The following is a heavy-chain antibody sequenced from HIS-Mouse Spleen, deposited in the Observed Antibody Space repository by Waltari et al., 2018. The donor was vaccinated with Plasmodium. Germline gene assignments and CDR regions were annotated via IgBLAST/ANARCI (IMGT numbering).Heavy chain of an antibody. D-gene: IGHD6-13*01. J-gene: IGHJ2*01. CDR1: GFTFSSYW. V-gene: IGHV3-7*01. CDR3: ASSWYWYFDL. Sequence: EVQLVESGGGLVQPGGSLRLSCAASGFTFSSYWLSGVRQAPGKGRDGVANIKQDGSEKYLLYSVKGRFTISRDNAKNSLYLQMNSLIAEDTAVYYCASSWYWYFDLWGRGTLVTVSS. CDR2: IKQDGSEK.